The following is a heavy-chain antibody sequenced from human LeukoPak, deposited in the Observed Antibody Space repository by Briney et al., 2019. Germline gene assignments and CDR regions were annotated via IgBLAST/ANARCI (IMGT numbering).Heavy chain of an antibody. Sequence: GGSLRLSCAASGFTVSSNYMSWVRQAPGQGLEWVSVIYSGGSTYYADSVKGRFTISRDNSKNTPYLQMNSLRAEDTAVYYCARDAYYGSGSQVYYYGMDVWGQGTTVTVSS. CDR3: ARDAYYGSGSQVYYYGMDV. V-gene: IGHV3-66*02. J-gene: IGHJ6*02. CDR1: GFTVSSNY. D-gene: IGHD3-10*01. CDR2: IYSGGST.